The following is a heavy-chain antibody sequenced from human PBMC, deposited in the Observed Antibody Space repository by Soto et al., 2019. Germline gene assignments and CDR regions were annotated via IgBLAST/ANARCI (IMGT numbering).Heavy chain of an antibody. CDR1: GFRFSDYG. CDR2: ISAFNGNT. CDR3: ARSYYLADAFDV. D-gene: IGHD3-16*01. V-gene: IGHV1-18*01. J-gene: IGHJ3*01. Sequence: GVSVKVSCKASGFRFSDYGFNWLRQAPGQGLEWMGWISAFNGNTETAQGLQDRVTMTTDSSTTTAHMDLTNLTTDDTAIYYCARSYYLADAFDVWGQGTMVTVSS.